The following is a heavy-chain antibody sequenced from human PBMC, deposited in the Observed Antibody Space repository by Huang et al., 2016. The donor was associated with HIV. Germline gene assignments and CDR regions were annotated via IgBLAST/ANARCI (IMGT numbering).Heavy chain of an antibody. CDR1: TFRFGAYW. J-gene: IGHJ6*02. CDR3: ATKTAGMDI. Sequence: VESGGRLVQPGGSIRLSCVGSTFRFGAYWMSWVQQPQGKGLEWVANIRQDESEKYYVYSVKGRCNISRDNAKKGVFLEMNNVRVEDTATYFCATKTAGMDIWGQGTTVTVS. D-gene: IGHD1-7*01. CDR2: IRQDESEK. V-gene: IGHV3-7*03.